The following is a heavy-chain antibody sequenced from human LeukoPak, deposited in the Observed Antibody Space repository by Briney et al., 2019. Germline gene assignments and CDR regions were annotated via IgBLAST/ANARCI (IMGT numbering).Heavy chain of an antibody. J-gene: IGHJ6*03. Sequence: SETLSLTCTVSGGSISSYYWSWIRQPPGKGLEWIGYIYYSGSTNYNPSLKSRVTISVDTSKNQFSLKLSSVTAADTAVYYCARGRHYYGSGSYYQPLYYYYYMDVWGKGTTVTISS. V-gene: IGHV4-59*01. CDR1: GGSISSYY. D-gene: IGHD3-10*01. CDR2: IYYSGST. CDR3: ARGRHYYGSGSYYQPLYYYYYMDV.